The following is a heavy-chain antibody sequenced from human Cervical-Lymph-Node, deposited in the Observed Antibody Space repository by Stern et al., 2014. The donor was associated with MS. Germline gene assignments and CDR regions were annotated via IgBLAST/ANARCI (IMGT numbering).Heavy chain of an antibody. CDR3: ARQRYFDY. Sequence: VQLVQSGPEVKRPGASLKISCQASGYTFTSYWIGWARQMPGKGLEWIAIIFPGGSDIRYSPSFQGQVTISADKSSSTAYLQWNTLKASDTAIYYCARQRYFDYWGQGTLVTVSS. V-gene: IGHV5-51*01. J-gene: IGHJ4*02. CDR1: GYTFTSYW. CDR2: IFPGGSDI.